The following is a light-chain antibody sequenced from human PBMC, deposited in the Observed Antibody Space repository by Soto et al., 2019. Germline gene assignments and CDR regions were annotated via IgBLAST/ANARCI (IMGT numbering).Light chain of an antibody. V-gene: IGKV3-15*01. CDR3: QQYSNWPPFT. Sequence: EIVMTQSPATLSVSPGERVTLSCRASQSVRSNLAWFQQKPGQAPRLLIYGASTRATGVPARFSGSGSGTEFTLTISSLQSEDFAVYYCQQYSNWPPFTFGGGTKVEIK. J-gene: IGKJ4*01. CDR2: GAS. CDR1: QSVRSN.